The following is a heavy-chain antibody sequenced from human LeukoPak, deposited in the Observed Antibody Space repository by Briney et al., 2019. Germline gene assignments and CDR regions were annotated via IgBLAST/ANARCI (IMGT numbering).Heavy chain of an antibody. D-gene: IGHD1-26*01. CDR2: ISGSGGST. CDR1: GFTFDDYG. CDR3: AKDSGSYDPGAFDI. Sequence: GGSLRLSCAASGFTFDDYGMSWVRQAPGKGLEWVSAISGSGGSTYYADSVKGRFTISRDNSKNTLYLQMNSLRAEDTAVYYCAKDSGSYDPGAFDIWGQGAMVTVSS. J-gene: IGHJ3*02. V-gene: IGHV3-23*01.